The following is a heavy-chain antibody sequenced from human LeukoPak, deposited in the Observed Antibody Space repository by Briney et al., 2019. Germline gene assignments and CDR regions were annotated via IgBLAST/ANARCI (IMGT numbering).Heavy chain of an antibody. J-gene: IGHJ4*02. CDR1: GGTFSSYA. Sequence: SVKVSCKASGGTFSSYAISWVRQAPGQGLEWMGGIIPIFGTANYAQEFQGRVTITADESTSTAYMELSSLRSEDTAVYYCARAGIAVAGVLYYWGQGTLVTVSS. V-gene: IGHV1-69*13. CDR3: ARAGIAVAGVLYY. CDR2: IIPIFGTA. D-gene: IGHD6-19*01.